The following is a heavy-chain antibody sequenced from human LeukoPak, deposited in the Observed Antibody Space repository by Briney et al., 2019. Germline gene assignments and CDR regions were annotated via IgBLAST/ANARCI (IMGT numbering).Heavy chain of an antibody. CDR2: IFYSGIT. CDR3: ARLGYSSGWYVAY. Sequence: SETLSLTCTVSGGSISSSSYYWGWIRQPPGKGLEWIGNIFYSGITYYNPSLKSRVTISVDTSKNQFSLKLSSVTAAGTALYYCARLGYSSGWYVAYWGQGTLVTVSS. J-gene: IGHJ4*02. V-gene: IGHV4-39*07. CDR1: GGSISSSSYY. D-gene: IGHD6-19*01.